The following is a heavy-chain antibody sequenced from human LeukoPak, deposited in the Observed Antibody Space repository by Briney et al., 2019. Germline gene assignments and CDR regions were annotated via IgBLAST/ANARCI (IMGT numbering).Heavy chain of an antibody. CDR3: ARDNSVGDNAWWFDP. V-gene: IGHV3-30*04. Sequence: GGSLRLSCAASGFTFSSYAIHWVRQAPGKGLEWVAVISYDGSNEYYADSVKGRFTISRDNSKNTLYLQMNSLRAEDTAIYYCARDNSVGDNAWWFDPWGQGTLVTVSS. CDR2: ISYDGSNE. D-gene: IGHD1-26*01. CDR1: GFTFSSYA. J-gene: IGHJ5*02.